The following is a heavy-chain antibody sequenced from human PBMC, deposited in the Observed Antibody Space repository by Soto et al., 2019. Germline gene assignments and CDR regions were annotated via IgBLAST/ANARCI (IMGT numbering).Heavy chain of an antibody. V-gene: IGHV3-30-3*01. CDR2: ISYDGSNK. CDR3: ARDLSEYQLLYYYYGMDV. D-gene: IGHD2-2*01. Sequence: QVQPVESGGGVVQPGRSLRLSCAASGFTFSSYAMHWVRQAPGKGLEWVAVISYDGSNKYYADSVKGRFTISRDNSKNTLYLQMNSLRAEDTAVYYCARDLSEYQLLYYYYGMDVWGQGTTVTVSS. CDR1: GFTFSSYA. J-gene: IGHJ6*02.